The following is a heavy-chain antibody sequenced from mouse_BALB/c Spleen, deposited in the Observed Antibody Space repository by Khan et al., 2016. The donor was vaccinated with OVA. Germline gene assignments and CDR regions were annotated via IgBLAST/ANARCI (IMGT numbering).Heavy chain of an antibody. CDR1: GYSIASDYT. J-gene: IGHJ4*01. Sequence: EVKLQESGPGLVKPSQSLSLTCTVTGYSIASDYTWNWIRQFPGNKLEWMGYISYSGSTSYNPSLKSRISITRDTSKNQFFLQLHSVITDDTATYYCTSYGNYHYYAMDYWGQGTSVTVSS. CDR2: ISYSGST. CDR3: TSYGNYHYYAMDY. D-gene: IGHD2-1*01. V-gene: IGHV3-2*02.